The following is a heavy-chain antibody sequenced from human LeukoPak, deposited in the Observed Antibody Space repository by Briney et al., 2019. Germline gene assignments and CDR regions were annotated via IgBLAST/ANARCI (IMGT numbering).Heavy chain of an antibody. CDR1: GFTFSSYW. J-gene: IGHJ4*02. D-gene: IGHD6-13*01. Sequence: GGSLRLSCAASGFTFSSYWMSWVRRAPGKGLEWVANIKQDGSEKYYVDSVKGRFTISRDNAKNSLYLQMNSLRAEDTAVYYCARGLVPYSSSWYPFDYWGQGTLVTVSS. CDR2: IKQDGSEK. V-gene: IGHV3-7*01. CDR3: ARGLVPYSSSWYPFDY.